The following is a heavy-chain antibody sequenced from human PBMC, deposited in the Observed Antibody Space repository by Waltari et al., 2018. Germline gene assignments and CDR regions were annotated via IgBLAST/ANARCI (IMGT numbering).Heavy chain of an antibody. V-gene: IGHV1-69*10. CDR2: IIPILGIP. D-gene: IGHD6-13*01. CDR1: GGTFSSYA. CDR3: ARVPLPGIAAAGTYYYYYMDV. J-gene: IGHJ6*03. Sequence: QVQLVQSGAEVKKPGSSVKVSCKASGGTFSSYAISWVRQAPGQGLEWMGGIIPILGIPNYAQKLQGRVTITADKSTSTAYMELSSLRSEDTAVYYCARVPLPGIAAAGTYYYYYMDVWGKGTTVTVSS.